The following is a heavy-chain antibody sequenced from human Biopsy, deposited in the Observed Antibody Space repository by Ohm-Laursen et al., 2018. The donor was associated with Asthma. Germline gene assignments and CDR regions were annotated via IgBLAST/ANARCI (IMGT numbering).Heavy chain of an antibody. Sequence: QTLSLTCAVSGASIKTDDHYWSWLRQHPVKGLEWIGHIYYSGSTYYNPSLKSRVSISLDTSKNQFSLSLTSVTAADTAVYYCARTTYGHDGFDPWGQGTLVTVSS. D-gene: IGHD4-17*01. CDR1: GASIKTDDHY. CDR3: ARTTYGHDGFDP. J-gene: IGHJ5*02. CDR2: IYYSGST. V-gene: IGHV4-31*02.